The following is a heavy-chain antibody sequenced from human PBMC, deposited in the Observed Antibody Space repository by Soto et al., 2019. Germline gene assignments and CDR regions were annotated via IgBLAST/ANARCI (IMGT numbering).Heavy chain of an antibody. Sequence: GESLKISCKGSGYSFTTYWIGWVRQMPGKGLEWMAIINPRDSDTNYNPSLKSRVTISVDTSKNQFSLKLSSVTAADTAVYYCAGYYDSSGYGYWGQGTLVTVSS. V-gene: IGHV5-51*01. D-gene: IGHD3-22*01. J-gene: IGHJ4*02. CDR1: GYSFTTYW. CDR2: INPRDSDT. CDR3: AGYYDSSGYGY.